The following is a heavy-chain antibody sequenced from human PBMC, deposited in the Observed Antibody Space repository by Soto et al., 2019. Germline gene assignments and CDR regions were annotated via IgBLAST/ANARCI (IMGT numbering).Heavy chain of an antibody. J-gene: IGHJ6*02. CDR3: ARVRRGYSGHYGMDV. Sequence: QVQLVQSGAEVRKPGASVKVSCKASGYTFTSYAISWVRQAPGQGLEWMGWISAYNSNINYAQKFQGRVTMTTDASTSTAYMELRSPRSGDTALYYCARVRRGYSGHYGMDVWGQGTTVTVSS. D-gene: IGHD3-3*01. V-gene: IGHV1-18*01. CDR2: ISAYNSNI. CDR1: GYTFTSYA.